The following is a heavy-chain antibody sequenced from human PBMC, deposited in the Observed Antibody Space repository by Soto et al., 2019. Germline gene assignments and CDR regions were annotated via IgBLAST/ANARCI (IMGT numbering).Heavy chain of an antibody. CDR3: ARARITMVREVIKYNMDV. J-gene: IGHJ6*02. V-gene: IGHV4-59*01. CDR2: IYNSGST. Sequence: APETLSLTCAVSGGSISTYYWSWIRRPPGKGLECIGYIYNSGSTHSNPSLQSRVTISVDTSKNQFSLKLSSVTAADTAIYYCARARITMVREVIKYNMDVWGQGTTVTVYS. CDR1: GGSISTYY. D-gene: IGHD3-10*01.